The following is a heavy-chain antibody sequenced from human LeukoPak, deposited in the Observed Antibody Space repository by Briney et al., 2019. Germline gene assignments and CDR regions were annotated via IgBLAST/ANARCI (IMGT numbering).Heavy chain of an antibody. V-gene: IGHV3-21*03. CDR3: TRSQNYYDSSGYYYDGVYYYYMDV. CDR2: ISSSSSYI. CDR1: GFTFSSYS. Sequence: PGGSLRLSCAASGFTFSSYSMNWVRQAPGKGLEWVSSISSSSSYIYYADSVKGRFTISRDNAKNSLYLQMNSLKTEDTAVYYCTRSQNYYDSSGYYYDGVYYYYMDVWGKGTTVTISS. D-gene: IGHD3-22*01. J-gene: IGHJ6*03.